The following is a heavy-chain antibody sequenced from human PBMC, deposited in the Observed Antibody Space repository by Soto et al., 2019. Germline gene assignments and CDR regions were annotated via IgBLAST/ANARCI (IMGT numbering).Heavy chain of an antibody. CDR1: GYSFTTYW. J-gene: IGHJ6*02. Sequence: GESLKISWKASGYSFTTYWIGWVGQMPGKGLGWMGIIYPCDSDTKYSPSLQGQVTISADTSITTAYLQSTSLKASDTAMYYCARSRRGAYSSGWYSPSGYYNYGIDVWGQGTKVTVSS. D-gene: IGHD6-19*01. V-gene: IGHV5-51*01. CDR2: IYPCDSDT. CDR3: ARSRRGAYSSGWYSPSGYYNYGIDV.